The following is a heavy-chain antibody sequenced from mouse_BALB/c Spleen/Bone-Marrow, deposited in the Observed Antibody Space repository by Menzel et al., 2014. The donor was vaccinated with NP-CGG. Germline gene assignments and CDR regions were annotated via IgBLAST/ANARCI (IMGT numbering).Heavy chain of an antibody. D-gene: IGHD1-1*01. J-gene: IGHJ3*01. CDR2: INPYNGAT. CDR1: GYSFTAYY. CDR3: ERKGNYGWCAY. V-gene: IGHV1-26*01. Sequence: EVQLQQSGPELVKPGASVKISCKASGYSFTAYYIHWVKQSHVKSLEWIGRINPYNGATSYNQNFKDKASLTVDKSSSTAYMELQSLTSEDSAVEDGERKGNYGWCAYWGQGTLVTVSA.